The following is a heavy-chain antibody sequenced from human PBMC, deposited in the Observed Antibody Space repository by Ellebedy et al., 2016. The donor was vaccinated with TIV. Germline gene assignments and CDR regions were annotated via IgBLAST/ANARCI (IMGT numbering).Heavy chain of an antibody. V-gene: IGHV3-21*04. CDR1: GFTFSSYT. Sequence: PGGSLRLSCAASGFTFSSYTINWVRQTPGKGLEWVSSISSSGSYLYYADSVKGRFTISRDNSKNTLYLQMNSLRADDTAIYYCAKGAYLNWFDPWGQGTLVTVSS. J-gene: IGHJ5*02. CDR3: AKGAYLNWFDP. CDR2: ISSSGSYL.